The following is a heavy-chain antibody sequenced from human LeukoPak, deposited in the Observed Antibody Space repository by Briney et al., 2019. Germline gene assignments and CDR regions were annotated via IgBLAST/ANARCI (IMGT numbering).Heavy chain of an antibody. J-gene: IGHJ5*02. D-gene: IGHD3-22*01. Sequence: SSETLSLICAVYGGSFSGYYWSWLRQPPGEGLEWLGEINHSGSTNYNPSLKSRVTISVDTSKNQFSLKLSSVTAADTAVYYCARGLNYYDSSGYSPAWFDPWGQGTLVTVSS. CDR2: INHSGST. CDR3: ARGLNYYDSSGYSPAWFDP. CDR1: GGSFSGYY. V-gene: IGHV4-34*01.